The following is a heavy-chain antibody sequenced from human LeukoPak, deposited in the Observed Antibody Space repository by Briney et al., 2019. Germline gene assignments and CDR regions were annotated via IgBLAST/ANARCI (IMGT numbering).Heavy chain of an antibody. CDR3: ARSGVAVTDYFDY. CDR1: GGSFSGYY. V-gene: IGHV4-34*01. D-gene: IGHD2-21*02. J-gene: IGHJ4*02. Sequence: PSETLSLTCAVYGGSFSGYYWSWIRQPPGKGLEWIGEINHSGSTNYNPSLKSRVTISVDTSKNQFSLKLSSVTAADTAVYYCARSGVAVTDYFDYWGQGTLVTVSS. CDR2: INHSGST.